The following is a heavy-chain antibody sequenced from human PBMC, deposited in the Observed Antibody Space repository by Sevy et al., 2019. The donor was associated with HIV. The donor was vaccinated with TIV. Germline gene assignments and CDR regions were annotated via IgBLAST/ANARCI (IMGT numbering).Heavy chain of an antibody. J-gene: IGHJ6*02. D-gene: IGHD2-2*02. V-gene: IGHV3-23*01. CDR2: ISHGGGST. CDR1: GFTFSSYA. CDR3: AKGTLVVPAVIYYYYGMDV. Sequence: GGSLRLSCAASGFTFSSYAMNWVRQAPGKGLEWVSAISHGGGSTYYADSVKGRFTISRDNSKNTLYLQMNSLRAEDKAVYYCAKGTLVVPAVIYYYYGMDVWGQGTTVTVSS.